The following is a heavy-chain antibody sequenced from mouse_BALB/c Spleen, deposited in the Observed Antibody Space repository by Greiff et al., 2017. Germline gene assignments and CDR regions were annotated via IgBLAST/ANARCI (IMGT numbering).Heavy chain of an antibody. CDR1: GYTFTDYN. J-gene: IGHJ2*01. V-gene: IGHV1S29*02. D-gene: IGHD3-2*01. Sequence: VHVKQSGPELVKPGASVKISCKASGYTFTDYNMHWVKQSHGKSLEWIGYIYPYNGGTGYNQKFKSKATLTVDNSSSTAYMELSSLTSEDSAVYYCATTARATLFDYWGQGTTLTVSS. CDR3: ATTARATLFDY. CDR2: IYPYNGGT.